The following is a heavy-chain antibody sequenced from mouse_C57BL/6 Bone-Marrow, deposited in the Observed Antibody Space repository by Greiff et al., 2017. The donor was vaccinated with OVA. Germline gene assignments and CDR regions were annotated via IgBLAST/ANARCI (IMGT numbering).Heavy chain of an antibody. V-gene: IGHV8-8*01. CDR1: GFSLSTFGMG. D-gene: IGHD2-3*01. CDR3: ARVIYDGYPAWFAY. CDR2: IWWDDDK. J-gene: IGHJ3*01. Sequence: ESGPGILQPSQTLSLTCSFSGFSLSTFGMGVGWIRQPSGKGLEWLAHIWWDDDKYYNPALKSRLTISKDTSKNQVFLKVANVDTADTATYYCARVIYDGYPAWFAYWGQGTLVTVSA.